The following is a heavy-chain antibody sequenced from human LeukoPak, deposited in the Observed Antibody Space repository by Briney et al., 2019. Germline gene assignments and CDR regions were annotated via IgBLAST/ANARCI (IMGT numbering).Heavy chain of an antibody. CDR1: GGSFSGYY. J-gene: IGHJ6*02. CDR3: ARGPWGYYYYGMDV. D-gene: IGHD3-16*01. Sequence: KPSETLSLTCAVYGGSFSGYYWSWIRQPPGKGLEWIGEINHSGSTNYNPSLKSQVTTSVDTSKNQFSLKLSSVTAADTAVYYCARGPWGYYYYGMDVWGQGTTVTVSS. CDR2: INHSGST. V-gene: IGHV4-34*01.